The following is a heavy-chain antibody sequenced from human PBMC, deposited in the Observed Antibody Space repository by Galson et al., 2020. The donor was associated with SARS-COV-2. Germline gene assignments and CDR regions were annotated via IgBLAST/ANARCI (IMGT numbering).Heavy chain of an antibody. Sequence: SQTLSLTCTVSGGSISSGGYYWSWIRQHPGKGLEWIGHIYYSGSIYYNPSLKSRVTISVDTSKNQLSLKLSSVTAADTAVHYCARIKVATVGDYYDYGMDVWGQGTTVTVSS. V-gene: IGHV4-31*03. CDR1: GGSISSGGYY. D-gene: IGHD5-12*01. J-gene: IGHJ6*02. CDR2: IYYSGSI. CDR3: ARIKVATVGDYYDYGMDV.